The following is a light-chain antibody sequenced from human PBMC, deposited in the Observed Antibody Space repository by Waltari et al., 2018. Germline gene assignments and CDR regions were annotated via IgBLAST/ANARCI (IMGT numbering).Light chain of an antibody. Sequence: QSALPQPASVSGSPGQSIPISSTGTSRDVGSYNLVSWYQQHPGTAPKLIIYEVTTRPSGVSDRFSGSKSGNTASLTISGLQAEDEADYHCCSYAGSRVVLFGGGTKLTVL. CDR2: EVT. J-gene: IGLJ2*01. CDR3: CSYAGSRVVL. CDR1: SRDVGSYNL. V-gene: IGLV2-23*02.